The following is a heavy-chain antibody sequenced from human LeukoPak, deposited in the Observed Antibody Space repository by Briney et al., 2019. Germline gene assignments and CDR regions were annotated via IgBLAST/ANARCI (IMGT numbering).Heavy chain of an antibody. V-gene: IGHV3-48*03. J-gene: IGHJ4*02. CDR3: AAVIDY. CDR1: GFTFGSYA. Sequence: GGSLRLSCAASGFTFGSYAMNWVRQAPGRGLEWVSYIGPSGTAIYYADSVKGRFTISRDNARNSLYLQMNSLRAEDTAVYYCAAVIDYWGQGTLVTVSS. CDR2: IGPSGTAI.